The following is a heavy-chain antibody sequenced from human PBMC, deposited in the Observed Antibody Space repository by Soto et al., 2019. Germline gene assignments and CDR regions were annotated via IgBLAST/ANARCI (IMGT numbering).Heavy chain of an antibody. J-gene: IGHJ4*02. V-gene: IGHV3-23*01. CDR1: GFTFSSHA. CDR2: LSDSGDSI. CDR3: AKVSSSWYAGFFDL. Sequence: EVQLLESGGGLVQPGRSLRLSCTASGFTFSSHAMTWVRQAPGKGLEWVSGLSDSGDSIYYADSVKGRFTIYRDNSKNTLYLQMNTLRVEDTAVYYCAKVSSSWYAGFFDLWGQGTLVTVSS. D-gene: IGHD6-13*01.